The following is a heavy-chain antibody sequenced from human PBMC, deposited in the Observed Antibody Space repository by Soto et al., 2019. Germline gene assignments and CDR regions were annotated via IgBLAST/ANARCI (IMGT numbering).Heavy chain of an antibody. CDR1: GGSFSGYY. CDR3: ARRLFRGRLPPGY. D-gene: IGHD6-25*01. V-gene: IGHV4-34*01. Sequence: QVQLQQWGAGLLKPSETLSLTCAVYGGSFSGYYWSWIRQPPGKGLEWIGEINHSGSTNYNPSLKIRVTISVDTSKNQFSLKLSSVTAADTAVYSCARRLFRGRLPPGYWGQGTLVTVSS. J-gene: IGHJ4*02. CDR2: INHSGST.